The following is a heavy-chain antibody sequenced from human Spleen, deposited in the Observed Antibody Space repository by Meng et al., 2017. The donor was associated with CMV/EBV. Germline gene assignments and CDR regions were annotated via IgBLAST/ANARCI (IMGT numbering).Heavy chain of an antibody. CDR3: ARRRKRIAASDYYYYGMDV. D-gene: IGHD6-13*01. CDR1: GFSFSDYA. Sequence: GESLKISCVASGFSFSDYAINWVRQAPGKGLEWVSGISGSGGSTYYGDSVKGRFTISRDNSKNTLYLQMNSLRAEDTAVYYCARRRKRIAASDYYYYGMDVWGQGTTVTVSS. V-gene: IGHV3-23*01. CDR2: ISGSGGST. J-gene: IGHJ6*02.